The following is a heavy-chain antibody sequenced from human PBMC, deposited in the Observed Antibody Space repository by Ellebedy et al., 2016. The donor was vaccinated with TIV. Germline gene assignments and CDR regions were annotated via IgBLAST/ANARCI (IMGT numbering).Heavy chain of an antibody. CDR1: GGSFSGYY. CDR3: ARGYSSGWYGMIDY. V-gene: IGHV4-34*01. CDR2: INHSGST. D-gene: IGHD6-19*01. J-gene: IGHJ4*02. Sequence: SETLSLXCAVYGGSFSGYYWSWIRQPPGKGLEWIGEINHSGSTNYNPSLKSRVTISVDTSKNQFSLKLSSVTAADTAVYYCARGYSSGWYGMIDYWGQGTLVTVSS.